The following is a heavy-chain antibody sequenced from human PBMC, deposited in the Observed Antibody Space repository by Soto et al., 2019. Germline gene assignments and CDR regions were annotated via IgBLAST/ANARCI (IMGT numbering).Heavy chain of an antibody. Sequence: QVQLVESGGGVVQPGRSLRLSCAASRFTFSSYGMHWVRQAPGKGLEWVAIISYDGSNKYYADSVKGRFTISRDNSKNTLYLQMNSLRGEDTAVYYCAKDRLRGGFLTTATTNGMDVWGQGTTVTVSS. D-gene: IGHD1-26*01. CDR2: ISYDGSNK. V-gene: IGHV3-30*18. CDR1: RFTFSSYG. J-gene: IGHJ6*02. CDR3: AKDRLRGGFLTTATTNGMDV.